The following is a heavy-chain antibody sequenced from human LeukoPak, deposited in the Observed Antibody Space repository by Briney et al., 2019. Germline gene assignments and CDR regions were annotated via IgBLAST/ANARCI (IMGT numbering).Heavy chain of an antibody. D-gene: IGHD3-22*01. CDR3: ARNNYYDSSGYYTLFDY. V-gene: IGHV3-21*01. CDR2: ISSSSSYI. CDR1: GFTFSGFS. J-gene: IGHJ4*02. Sequence: PGGSLRLSCTASGFTFSGFSMNWVRQAPGKGLEWVSSISSSSSYIYYADSVKGRFTISRDNAKNSLYLQMNSLRAEDTAVYYCARNNYYDSSGYYTLFDYWGQGTLVTVSS.